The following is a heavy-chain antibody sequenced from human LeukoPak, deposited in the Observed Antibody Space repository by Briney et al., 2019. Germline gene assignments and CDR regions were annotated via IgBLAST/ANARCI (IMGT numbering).Heavy chain of an antibody. D-gene: IGHD2-2*01. CDR2: ISTTSTYI. CDR3: ARAGTCSSTSCDGGIEY. Sequence: GGSLRRSCAASGFAFSSYNMKWVRQAPGKGLEWVSFISTTSTYIYYADSVKGRFTVSRDNSKNLLYLQMDSLRVEDTAVYYCARAGTCSSTSCDGGIEYWGQGTLVTVSS. CDR1: GFAFSSYN. J-gene: IGHJ4*02. V-gene: IGHV3-21*06.